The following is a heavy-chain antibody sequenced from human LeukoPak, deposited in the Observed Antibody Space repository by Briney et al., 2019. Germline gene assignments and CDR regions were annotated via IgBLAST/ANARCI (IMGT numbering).Heavy chain of an antibody. CDR1: GGSISSYY. Sequence: SETLSLTCTVSGGSISSYYWSWIRQPPGKGLEWIGEINHSGSTNYNPSLKSRVTISVDTSKNQFSLKLSSVTAADTAVHYCARGLGPIDYWGQGTLVTVSS. CDR2: INHSGST. D-gene: IGHD3-16*01. J-gene: IGHJ4*02. V-gene: IGHV4-34*01. CDR3: ARGLGPIDY.